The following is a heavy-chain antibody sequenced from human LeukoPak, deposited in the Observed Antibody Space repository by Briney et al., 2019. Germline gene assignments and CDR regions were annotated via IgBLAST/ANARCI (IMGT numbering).Heavy chain of an antibody. J-gene: IGHJ6*03. CDR2: IYYSGST. D-gene: IGHD2-2*01. Sequence: KPSETLSLTCTVSGGSISSSSYYWGWIRQPPGKGLEWIGSIYYSGSTYYNPSLKSRVTISVDTSKNQFSLKLSSVTAADTAVYYCARLGGLVVVEVYYYMDVWGKGTTVTVS. V-gene: IGHV4-39*01. CDR1: GGSISSSSYY. CDR3: ARLGGLVVVEVYYYMDV.